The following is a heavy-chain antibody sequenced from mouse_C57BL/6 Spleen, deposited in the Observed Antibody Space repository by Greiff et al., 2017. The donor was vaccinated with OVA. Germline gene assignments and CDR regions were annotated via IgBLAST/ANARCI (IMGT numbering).Heavy chain of an antibody. CDR1: GYTFTDYY. V-gene: IGHV1-76*01. CDR3: ARLGDYDVYYYAMDY. D-gene: IGHD2-4*01. Sequence: QVHVKQSGAELVRPGASVKLSCKASGYTFTDYYINWVKQRPGQGLEWIARIYPGSGNTYYNEKFKGKATLTAEKSSSTAYMQLSSLTSEDSAVYFCARLGDYDVYYYAMDYWGQGTSVTVSS. CDR2: IYPGSGNT. J-gene: IGHJ4*01.